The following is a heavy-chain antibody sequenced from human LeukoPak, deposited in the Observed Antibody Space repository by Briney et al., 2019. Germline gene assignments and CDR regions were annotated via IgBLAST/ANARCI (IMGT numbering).Heavy chain of an antibody. CDR3: ARDVGNFGSGTAYFDS. J-gene: IGHJ4*02. D-gene: IGHD3-10*01. CDR1: GFTFSSYS. Sequence: GGSLRLSCAASGFTFSSYSMNWVRQAPGKGLEWVSSISSSSSYIYYADSVKGRFTISRDNAKNSLYLQMNSLRAEDTAVYYCARDVGNFGSGTAYFDSWGQGTLVTVSS. CDR2: ISSSSSYI. V-gene: IGHV3-21*01.